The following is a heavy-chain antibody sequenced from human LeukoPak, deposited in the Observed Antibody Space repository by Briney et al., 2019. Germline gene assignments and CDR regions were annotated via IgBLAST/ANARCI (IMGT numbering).Heavy chain of an antibody. V-gene: IGHV3-49*04. CDR1: GFTVSSNY. CDR2: IRSKAYGGTT. CDR3: TRDLTAARTYYYYYYYMDV. J-gene: IGHJ6*03. D-gene: IGHD6-6*01. Sequence: PGGSLRLSCAASGFTVSSNYMSWVRQAPGKGLEWVGFIRSKAYGGTTEYAASVKGRFTISRDDSKSIAYLQMNSLKTEDTAVYYCTRDLTAARTYYYYYYYMDVWGKGTTVTVSS.